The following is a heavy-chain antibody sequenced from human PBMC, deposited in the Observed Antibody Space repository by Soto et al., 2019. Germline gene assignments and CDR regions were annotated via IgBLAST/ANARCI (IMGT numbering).Heavy chain of an antibody. CDR1: GFTFSSYA. J-gene: IGHJ4*02. Sequence: SLRLSCAASGFTFSSYAMHWVRQAPGKGLEWVAVISYDGSNKYYADSVKGRFTISRDNSENTLYLQMNSLRAEDTAVYYCARFYRYSGSYYFDYWGQGTLVTVSS. CDR2: ISYDGSNK. V-gene: IGHV3-30-3*01. D-gene: IGHD1-26*01. CDR3: ARFYRYSGSYYFDY.